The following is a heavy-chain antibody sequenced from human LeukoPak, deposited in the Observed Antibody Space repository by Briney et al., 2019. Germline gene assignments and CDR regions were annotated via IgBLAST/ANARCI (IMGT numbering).Heavy chain of an antibody. CDR1: GRSFSRGGYY. Sequence: PSETLSLTCSVSGRSFSRGGYYWSWIRQPAGKGLEWIGRIYPTRGTNYNASLKSRVTISGDTSKNQFSLKLTSVTAGDPAVYDCARVTASRGEFDYWGQGTLVTVSS. J-gene: IGHJ4*02. D-gene: IGHD3-10*01. CDR2: IYPTRGT. CDR3: ARVTASRGEFDY. V-gene: IGHV4-61*02.